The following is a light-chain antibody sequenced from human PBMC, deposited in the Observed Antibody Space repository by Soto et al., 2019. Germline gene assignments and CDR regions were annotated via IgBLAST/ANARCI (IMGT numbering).Light chain of an antibody. CDR2: AAS. CDR1: RSFASSY. Sequence: EIVLTQSPATLSLSPGERATLSCRASRSFASSYLAWYQHKPGQAPRLLIYAASSRATGIPDRFIGSESRTDFTLTISSLEPDDFAVYYCQLRTTFGQGTRLEI. V-gene: IGKV3D-20*02. J-gene: IGKJ5*01. CDR3: QLRTT.